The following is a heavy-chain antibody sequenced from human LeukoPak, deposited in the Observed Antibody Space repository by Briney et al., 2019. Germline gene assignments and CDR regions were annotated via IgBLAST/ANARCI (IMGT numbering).Heavy chain of an antibody. V-gene: IGHV3-43*01. D-gene: IGHD1-1*01. CDR3: AKDMEGGFDY. CDR1: GFTFDDYT. CDR2: ISWDGGST. Sequence: GGSLRLSCAASGFTFDDYTMHWVRQAPGKGLEWVSLISWDGGSTYYADSVKGRFTISRDNSKNSLYLQMNSLRTEDTALYYCAKDMEGGFDYWGQGTLVTVSS. J-gene: IGHJ4*02.